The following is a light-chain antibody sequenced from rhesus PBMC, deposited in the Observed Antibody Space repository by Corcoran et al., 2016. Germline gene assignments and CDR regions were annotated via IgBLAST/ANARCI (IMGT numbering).Light chain of an antibody. CDR3: QQHNSYPYS. J-gene: IGKJ2*01. Sequence: DIQMTQSPSSLSASVGDRVTITCQASQGISSWLAWYQQKPGKAPKLLIYAASSLQSGFPSRFCGSGSETDFTLTISSLQPEDFATYYCQQHNSYPYSFGQGTKVEIK. CDR2: AAS. CDR1: QGISSW. V-gene: IGKV1-33*02.